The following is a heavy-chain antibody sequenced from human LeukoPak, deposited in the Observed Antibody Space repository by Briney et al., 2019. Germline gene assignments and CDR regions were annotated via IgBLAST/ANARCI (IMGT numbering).Heavy chain of an antibody. Sequence: PGGSLRLSCVASGFTFNDYAMTWVRQAPGKGLEWVSAMSGRVGTSYYADSVKGRFTISRDNSKNKVFVLMNSLRAEDPAVYYCAKARRWSTLVVFDVWGQGTMVTVSS. CDR2: MSGRVGTS. V-gene: IGHV3-23*01. CDR1: GFTFNDYA. J-gene: IGHJ3*01. D-gene: IGHD3-10*01. CDR3: AKARRWSTLVVFDV.